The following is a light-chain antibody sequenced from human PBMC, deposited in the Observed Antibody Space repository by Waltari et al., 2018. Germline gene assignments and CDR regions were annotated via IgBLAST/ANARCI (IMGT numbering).Light chain of an antibody. J-gene: IGLJ3*02. CDR2: KAN. V-gene: IGLV8-61*01. CDR1: SGSLSSTSY. Sequence: QTVVTQEPSLSVSPGGTVTLTCALSSGSLSSTSYASWYQQSPGQNPHTLVYKANIRSSGVPGRFSGSVLGNKAVLIITGAQAEDESTYYCLLYMGSGIWVFGGGTKLTVL. CDR3: LLYMGSGIWV.